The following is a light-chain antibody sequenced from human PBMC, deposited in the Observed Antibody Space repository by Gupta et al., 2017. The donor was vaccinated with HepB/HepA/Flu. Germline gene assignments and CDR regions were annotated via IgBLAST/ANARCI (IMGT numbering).Light chain of an antibody. V-gene: IGLV1-47*01. CDR2: RNN. Sequence: QSVLTQPPSASGTPGQRVTISSSGSSSNIGSNYVYWYQQLPGTAPKLLIYRNNQRPSGVPDRFSGSKSGTSASLAISGLRSEDEADYYCAAWDDSLSALWIFGTGTKVTVL. CDR3: AAWDDSLSALWI. J-gene: IGLJ1*01. CDR1: SSNIGSNY.